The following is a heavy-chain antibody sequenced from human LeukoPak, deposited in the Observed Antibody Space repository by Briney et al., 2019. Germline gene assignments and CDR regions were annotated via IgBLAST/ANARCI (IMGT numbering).Heavy chain of an antibody. V-gene: IGHV3-48*01. D-gene: IGHD1-26*01. Sequence: GGSLRLSCAVSGFTFSSYSMDWVRQAPGKGLEWVSYISSSSSNIYYADSVKGRFTISRDNAKNSLYLQMNSLRAEDTAVYYCARDHSQYSGTYHDYWGQGTLVTVSS. CDR1: GFTFSSYS. J-gene: IGHJ4*02. CDR2: ISSSSSNI. CDR3: ARDHSQYSGTYHDY.